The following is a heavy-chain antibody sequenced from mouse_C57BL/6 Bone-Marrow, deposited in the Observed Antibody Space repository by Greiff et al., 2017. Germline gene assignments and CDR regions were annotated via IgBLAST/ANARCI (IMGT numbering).Heavy chain of an antibody. Sequence: EVKLMESGGGLVKPGGSLKLSCAASGFTFSSYAMSWVSQTPEKRLEWVATISDGGSYTYYPDNVKGRFTISRDNATNNLYLHMRQLKSEDTAMYYCARQVSNSPFAYWGQGTLVT. CDR1: GFTFSSYA. CDR3: ARQVSNSPFAY. J-gene: IGHJ3*01. V-gene: IGHV5-4*03. CDR2: ISDGGSYT. D-gene: IGHD2-5*01.